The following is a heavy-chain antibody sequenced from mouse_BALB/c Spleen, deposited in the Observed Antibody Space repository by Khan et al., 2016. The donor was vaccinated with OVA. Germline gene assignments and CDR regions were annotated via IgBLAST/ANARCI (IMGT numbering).Heavy chain of an antibody. CDR1: GYTFTSYW. J-gene: IGHJ3*01. Sequence: QVQLKQSGAELAKPGASVKMSCKASGYTFTSYWMHWVIQRPGQGLEWIGYIDPSTAYTEYNQKFKDKATFTTDKSSSTAYMQLSSLTSEDSSVYDGTGRGLYGRIADWGQGTLVTVSA. CDR2: IDPSTAYT. CDR3: TGRGLYGRIAD. V-gene: IGHV1-7*01. D-gene: IGHD2-1*01.